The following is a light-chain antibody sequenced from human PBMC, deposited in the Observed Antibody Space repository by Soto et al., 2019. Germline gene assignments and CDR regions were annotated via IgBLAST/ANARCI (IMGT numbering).Light chain of an antibody. J-gene: IGKJ4*01. CDR2: DAS. CDR1: QEISNH. Sequence: DIQMTQSPSSLSASVGDRVTITCQASQEISNHLNWYQFKAGKPPKLLIFDASHLQSGVPVRFSGGGSQTLFPFTISSLQPEDIATYFCQQYEDLPLTFGGGTKVEI. CDR3: QQYEDLPLT. V-gene: IGKV1-33*01.